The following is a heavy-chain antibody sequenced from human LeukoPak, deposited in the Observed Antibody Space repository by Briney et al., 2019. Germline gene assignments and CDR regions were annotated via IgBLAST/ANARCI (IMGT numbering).Heavy chain of an antibody. V-gene: IGHV4-31*03. J-gene: IGHJ5*02. D-gene: IGHD6-13*01. CDR2: IHYSGST. CDR1: GGSMSGGGYY. CDR3: ARALGSSWYWVDP. Sequence: SESLSLTCTVSGGSMSGGGYYWSWIRQYPGKGLEWIGYIHYSGSTYYNPSLKSRVTISVDTSKNQISLKLSSVTAADTAVYCCARALGSSWYWVDPWGQGTLVTVSS.